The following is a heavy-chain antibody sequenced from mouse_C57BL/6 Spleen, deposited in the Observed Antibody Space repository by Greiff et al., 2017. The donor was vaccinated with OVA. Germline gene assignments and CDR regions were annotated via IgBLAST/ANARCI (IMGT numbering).Heavy chain of an antibody. CDR3: AAGGFYYDYEGYFGY. V-gene: IGHV1-54*01. J-gene: IGHJ2*01. CDR1: GYAFTNYL. D-gene: IGHD2-4*01. Sequence: QVQLKQSGAELVRPGTSVKVSCKASGYAFTNYLIEWVKQRPGQGLEWIGVINPGSGGTNYNEKVKGKATLTADKSSSPAYMQRSSLTSEDSAVYFCAAGGFYYDYEGYFGYGGKGTTLTVSS. CDR2: INPGSGGT.